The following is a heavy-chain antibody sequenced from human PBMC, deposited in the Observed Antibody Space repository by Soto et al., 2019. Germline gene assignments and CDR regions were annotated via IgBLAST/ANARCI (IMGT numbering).Heavy chain of an antibody. D-gene: IGHD6-6*01. J-gene: IGHJ6*02. CDR3: AKGGGSSSSLYYYYGMDV. CDR2: ISGSGGST. V-gene: IGHV3-23*04. Sequence: EVQLVESGGGLVKPGGSLRLSCAASGFTFSSYSMNWVRQAPGKGLEWVSAISGSGGSTYYADSVKGRFTISRDNSKNTLYLQMNSLRAEDTAVYYCAKGGGSSSSLYYYYGMDVWGQGTTVTVSS. CDR1: GFTFSSYS.